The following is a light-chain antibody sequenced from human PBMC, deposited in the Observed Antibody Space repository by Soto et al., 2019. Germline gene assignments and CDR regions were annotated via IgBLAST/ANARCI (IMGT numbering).Light chain of an antibody. J-gene: IGKJ1*01. V-gene: IGKV3-20*01. Sequence: EMVLTQSPGTLSLSPGERATLSCRAGQSVPRSYLAWYQQKPGQAPRLLIYGASSRATGIPDRFSGSGSGTDFTLTISRLEPEDFALYYCQHYGSSPRTFGQGTKVDIK. CDR1: QSVPRSY. CDR3: QHYGSSPRT. CDR2: GAS.